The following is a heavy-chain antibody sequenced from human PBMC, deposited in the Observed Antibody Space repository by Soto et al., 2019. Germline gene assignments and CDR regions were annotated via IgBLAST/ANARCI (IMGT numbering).Heavy chain of an antibody. D-gene: IGHD3-9*01. V-gene: IGHV1-8*01. CDR2: MNPNSGNT. CDR1: GYTFTSYD. CDR3: ARGGANYDILTGTQAYYGMDV. Sequence: SVKVSCKASGYTFTSYDINWVRQATGQGLEWMGWMNPNSGNTGYAQKFQGRVTMTRNTSISTAYMELSRLRSDDTAVYYCARGGANYDILTGTQAYYGMDVWGQGTTVTVSS. J-gene: IGHJ6*02.